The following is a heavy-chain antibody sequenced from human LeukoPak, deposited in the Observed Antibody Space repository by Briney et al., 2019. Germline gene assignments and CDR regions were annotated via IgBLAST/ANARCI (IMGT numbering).Heavy chain of an antibody. V-gene: IGHV3-21*01. Sequence: GGSLRLSCAASGFTFSSYSMNWVRQAPGKGLEWVSAISSSSSYIYYADSVKGRFTISRDNAKNSLYLQMNSLRAEDTAVYYCARGDIVVVPAATDYWGQGTLVTVSS. CDR1: GFTFSSYS. D-gene: IGHD2-2*01. CDR2: ISSSSSYI. CDR3: ARGDIVVVPAATDY. J-gene: IGHJ4*02.